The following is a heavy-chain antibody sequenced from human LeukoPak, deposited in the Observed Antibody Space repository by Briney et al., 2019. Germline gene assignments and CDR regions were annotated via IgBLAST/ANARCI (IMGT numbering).Heavy chain of an antibody. CDR1: GVSLSSHG. CDR2: IWSDGSSE. D-gene: IGHD1-1*01. J-gene: IGHJ4*02. Sequence: PGGSLRLSCVVSGVSLSSHGIHWVRQAPGKGLEWVAFIWSDGSSEYYADSVKGRFTVSRDNSKNTVYLQINGLRVEDTAVYHCARDRGNDFLDYWGQGPLVTVSS. V-gene: IGHV3-33*01. CDR3: ARDRGNDFLDY.